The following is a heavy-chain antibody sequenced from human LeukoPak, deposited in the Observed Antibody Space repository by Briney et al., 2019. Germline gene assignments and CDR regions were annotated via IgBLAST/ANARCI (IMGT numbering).Heavy chain of an antibody. D-gene: IGHD2-15*01. CDR3: ARVGPLTYCSGGSCYENSWFDP. J-gene: IGHJ5*02. CDR1: GGSISSYY. V-gene: IGHV4-59*01. Sequence: PSETLSLTCTVSGGSISSYYWSWIRQPPGQGLEWIGYIYYSGSTNYNPSLKSRVTISVDTSKNQFSLKLSSVTAADTAVYYCARVGPLTYCSGGSCYENSWFDPGGQGTLVTVSS. CDR2: IYYSGST.